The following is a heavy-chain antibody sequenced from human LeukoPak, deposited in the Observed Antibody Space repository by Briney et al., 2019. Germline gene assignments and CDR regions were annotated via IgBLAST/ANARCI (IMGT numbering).Heavy chain of an antibody. D-gene: IGHD2-2*02. V-gene: IGHV3-23*01. CDR2: ISGSGGGT. CDR1: GFTFSSYA. CDR3: ARGPPGVPAAILDY. Sequence: GGSLRLSCAASGFTFSSYAVSWVRQAPGKGLEWVSAISGSGGGTYYADSVKGRFTISRDNAKNSLYLQMNSLRAEDTAVYYCARGPPGVPAAILDYWGQGTLVTVSS. J-gene: IGHJ4*02.